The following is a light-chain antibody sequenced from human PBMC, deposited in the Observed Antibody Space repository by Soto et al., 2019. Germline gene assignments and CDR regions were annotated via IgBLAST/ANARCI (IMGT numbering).Light chain of an antibody. J-gene: IGKJ3*01. V-gene: IGKV3-15*01. CDR1: QSVRSN. Sequence: ETVMTQSPATLSVSPGERATLSCRASQSVRSNLAWYQKKPGQAPRLLIYGASTRATGIPARFSGSGSGTEFALTISSLQSEDVAVYYCQQYNDWPPIFTFGPGTKVDIE. CDR2: GAS. CDR3: QQYNDWPPIFT.